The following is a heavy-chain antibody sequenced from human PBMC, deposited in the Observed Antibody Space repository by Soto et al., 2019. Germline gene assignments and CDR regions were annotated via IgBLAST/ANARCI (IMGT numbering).Heavy chain of an antibody. Sequence: GGSLRLSCAASGFTFSSYAMHWVRQAPGKGLEYVSAINSNGGSTYYANSVKGRFTISRDNSKNTLYLQMGSLRAEDMAVYYCARGVVVVTATYGMDVWGQGTTVTVSS. D-gene: IGHD2-15*01. J-gene: IGHJ6*02. CDR1: GFTFSSYA. CDR2: INSNGGST. V-gene: IGHV3-64*01. CDR3: ARGVVVVTATYGMDV.